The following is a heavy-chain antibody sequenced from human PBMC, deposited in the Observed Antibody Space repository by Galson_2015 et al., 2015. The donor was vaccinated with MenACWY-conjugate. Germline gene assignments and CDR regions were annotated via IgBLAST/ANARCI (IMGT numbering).Heavy chain of an antibody. D-gene: IGHD2-21*02. Sequence: SLRLSCAASGFTFSSYRMNWVRQAPGKGLEWVSYISSSSSTIYYADSVKGRFTISRDNAKNSLYLQMNSLRAEDTAVYYCARGTRLVTYYYGMDVWGQGTTVTVSS. CDR2: ISSSSSTI. CDR3: ARGTRLVTYYYGMDV. CDR1: GFTFSSYR. J-gene: IGHJ6*02. V-gene: IGHV3-48*04.